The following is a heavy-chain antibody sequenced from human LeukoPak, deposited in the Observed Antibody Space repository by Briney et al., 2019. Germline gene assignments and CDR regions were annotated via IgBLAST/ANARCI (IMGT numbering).Heavy chain of an antibody. CDR1: GFTFSSYG. Sequence: PGRSLRLSCAASGFTFSSYGMHWVRQAPGKGLEWVAVIWYDGSNKYYADSVKGRFTISRDNSKNTLYLQMNSLRAEDTAVYYCARDLAVAGNDDAFDIWGQGTMVTVSS. CDR3: ARDLAVAGNDDAFDI. J-gene: IGHJ3*02. CDR2: IWYDGSNK. D-gene: IGHD6-19*01. V-gene: IGHV3-33*01.